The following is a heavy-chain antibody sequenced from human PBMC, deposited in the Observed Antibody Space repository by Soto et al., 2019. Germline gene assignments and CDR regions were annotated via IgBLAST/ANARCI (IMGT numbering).Heavy chain of an antibody. CDR1: GFMFDNYA. D-gene: IGHD2-8*02. CDR3: AKSTGGTANGMDV. Sequence: ESGGGLVQPGRSLRLSCAASGFMFDNYAMHWVRQAPGKGLEWVSGISWNSGTIGYADSVKGRFTISRDNAKNSLYLQMNSLRAEDTALYYCAKSTGGTANGMDVWGQGTTVTVSS. V-gene: IGHV3-9*01. CDR2: ISWNSGTI. J-gene: IGHJ6*02.